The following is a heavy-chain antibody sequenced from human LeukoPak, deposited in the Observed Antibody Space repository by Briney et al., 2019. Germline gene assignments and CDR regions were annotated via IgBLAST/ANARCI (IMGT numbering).Heavy chain of an antibody. CDR2: INHSGST. Sequence: SETLSLTCAVYGGSFSGYYWSWIRQPPGKGLEWIGEINHSGSTNYNPSLKSRVTISVDTSKNQFSLKLSSVTAADTAVYYCAKDTLWYDYWGQGTLVTVSS. CDR3: AKDTLWYDY. D-gene: IGHD5-18*01. J-gene: IGHJ4*02. CDR1: GGSFSGYY. V-gene: IGHV4-34*01.